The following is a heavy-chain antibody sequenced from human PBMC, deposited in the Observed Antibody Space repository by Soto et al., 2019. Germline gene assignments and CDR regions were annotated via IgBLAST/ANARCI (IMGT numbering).Heavy chain of an antibody. V-gene: IGHV1-18*01. J-gene: IGHJ1*01. CDR1: GYTFSSYS. CDR2: ISAYNGNT. CDR3: ARDDPPVQH. Sequence: ASVKVSCKASGYTFSSYSISWVRQAPGQGLEWMGWISAYNGNTNYGQKLQGRVTMTTDTSTNTAYMELRSLRSDDTAVYYCARDDPPVQHWGQGTLVTVSS.